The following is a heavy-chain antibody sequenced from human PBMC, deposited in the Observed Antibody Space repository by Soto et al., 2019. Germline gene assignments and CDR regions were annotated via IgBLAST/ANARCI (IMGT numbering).Heavy chain of an antibody. V-gene: IGHV3-74*01. CDR3: VRDRGYPDSFDV. CDR2: INSDGSTI. CDR1: GYTFSPFW. D-gene: IGHD3-10*01. Sequence: GGSLRLSCAASGYTFSPFWMHWVRQAPGKGLVWVSHINSDGSTIVYADSVKGRFTISRDNAKNTLYLQMNSLKAEDTAVYYCVRDRGYPDSFDVWGRGTMVTVSS. J-gene: IGHJ3*01.